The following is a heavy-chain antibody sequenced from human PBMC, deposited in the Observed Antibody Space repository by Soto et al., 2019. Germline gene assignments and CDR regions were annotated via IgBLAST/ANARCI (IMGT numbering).Heavy chain of an antibody. CDR2: IYYRGAT. D-gene: IGHD3-3*01. V-gene: IGHV4-30-4*08. CDR1: GDSITSGDYY. J-gene: IGHJ1*01. Sequence: SETLSLTCSVSGDSITSGDYYWTWVRQAPGKGLEWVGNIYYRGATAYTPSLSSRLTISLDTSKNHFSLRLHAATAADTAVYYCASGEYSNRSGYHYLQPWGQGTTVAVSS. CDR3: ASGEYSNRSGYHYLQP.